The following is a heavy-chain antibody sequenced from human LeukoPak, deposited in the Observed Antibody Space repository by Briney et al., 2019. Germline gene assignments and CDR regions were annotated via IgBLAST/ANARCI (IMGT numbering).Heavy chain of an antibody. V-gene: IGHV3-33*08. Sequence: GGSLRLSCAASRFTVSSNYMSWVRQAPGKGLEWVAVIWYDGSNKYYADSVKGRFTISRDNSKNTLYLQMNSLRAEDTAVYYCARDGRIQLGGGYFDYWGQGTLVTVSS. D-gene: IGHD5-18*01. CDR3: ARDGRIQLGGGYFDY. J-gene: IGHJ4*02. CDR2: IWYDGSNK. CDR1: RFTVSSNY.